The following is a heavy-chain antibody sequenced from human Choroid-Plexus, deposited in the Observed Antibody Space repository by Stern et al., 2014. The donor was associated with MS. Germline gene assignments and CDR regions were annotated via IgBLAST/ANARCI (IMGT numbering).Heavy chain of an antibody. CDR2: INPNTGGT. Sequence: VQLLQSGAEVKKPGASVKVSCKTSGYIFTGYYIHWVRQAPGQGLEWMAWINPNTGGTTYAQKFQGRVPMSRDTSISPAYVELSSLTSDDTAVYYCARDQRGITIFGVVTDYYYLGMDVWGQGTTVTVSS. J-gene: IGHJ6*02. CDR1: GYIFTGYY. V-gene: IGHV1-2*02. D-gene: IGHD3-3*01. CDR3: ARDQRGITIFGVVTDYYYLGMDV.